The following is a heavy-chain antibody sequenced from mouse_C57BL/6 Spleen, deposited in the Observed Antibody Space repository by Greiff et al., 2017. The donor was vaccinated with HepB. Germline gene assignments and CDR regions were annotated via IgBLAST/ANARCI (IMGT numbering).Heavy chain of an antibody. CDR2: ISSGSSTI. Sequence: EVQLQESGGGLVKPGGSLKLSCAASGFTFSDYGMHWVRQAPEKGLEWVAYISSGSSTIYYADTVKGRFTISRDNAKNTLFLQMTSLRSEDTAMYYCARTYFYFDYWGQGTTLTVSS. J-gene: IGHJ2*01. D-gene: IGHD2-10*01. CDR3: ARTYFYFDY. V-gene: IGHV5-17*01. CDR1: GFTFSDYG.